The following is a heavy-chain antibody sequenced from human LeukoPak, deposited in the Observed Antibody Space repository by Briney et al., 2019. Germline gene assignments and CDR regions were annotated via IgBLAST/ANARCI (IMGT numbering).Heavy chain of an antibody. V-gene: IGHV4-39*01. CDR1: GGSITSSSYY. CDR3: ARRWHWYFDL. Sequence: SETLSLTCTVSGGSITSSSYYWGWIRQPPGKGLEWIGNMYYTGSTYYNPSLKSRVTISVDTSKDQFSLRLSSVTAADTAVYYCARRWHWYFDLWGRGTLVTVSS. CDR2: MYYTGST. D-gene: IGHD2-15*01. J-gene: IGHJ2*01.